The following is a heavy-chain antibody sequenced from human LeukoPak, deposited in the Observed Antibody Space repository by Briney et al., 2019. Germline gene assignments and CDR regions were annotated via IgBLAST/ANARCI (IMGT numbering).Heavy chain of an antibody. V-gene: IGHV4-59*11. D-gene: IGHD3-3*01. CDR2: IYYSGST. CDR1: GGSISSHY. J-gene: IGHJ4*02. CDR3: ATSTRHDFWSGYPPLDH. Sequence: SETLSLTCTVSGGSISSHYWSWIRQPPGKGLEWIEYIYYSGSTNYNPSLKSRVTISVDTSKNQFSLKLSSVTAADTAVYYCATSTRHDFWSGYPPLDHWGQGTLVTVSS.